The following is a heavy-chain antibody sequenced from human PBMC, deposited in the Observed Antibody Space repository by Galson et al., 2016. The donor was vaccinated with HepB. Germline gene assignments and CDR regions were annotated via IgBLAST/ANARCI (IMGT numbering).Heavy chain of an antibody. CDR3: ARSYYYESGRVGDLDI. Sequence: SLRLSCAASGFTFSDHYMEWVRQAPGKGLEWVARSRNKARSYTTEYAASVKGRFAISRDDSKKSLYLQMNSLKTGDTAVYYCARSYYYESGRVGDLDIWGQGTMVTVSS. CDR2: SRNKARSYTT. V-gene: IGHV3-72*01. J-gene: IGHJ3*02. D-gene: IGHD3-10*01. CDR1: GFTFSDHY.